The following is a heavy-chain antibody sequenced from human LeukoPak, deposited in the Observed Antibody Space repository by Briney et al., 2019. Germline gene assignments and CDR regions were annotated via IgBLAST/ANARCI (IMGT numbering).Heavy chain of an antibody. V-gene: IGHV3-7*03. CDR3: AKNGEPHYYMDV. Sequence: GGSLRLSCAASGFSFRNYWMSWVRQAPGKGLEWVANIRQDGNEIYYMDSVKGRFTISRDNAKKSLYLQMNLLRAEDTAVYYCAKNGEPHYYMDVLGKGTTVTVSS. D-gene: IGHD1-14*01. J-gene: IGHJ6*03. CDR1: GFSFRNYW. CDR2: IRQDGNEI.